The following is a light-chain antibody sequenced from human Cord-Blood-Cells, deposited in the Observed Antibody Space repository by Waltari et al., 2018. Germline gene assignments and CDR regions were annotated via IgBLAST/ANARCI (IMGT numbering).Light chain of an antibody. CDR3: QQSYSTPLT. Sequence: DIQMTQSPSSLYASVGDRVTITCRASQSISSYLNWYQQKPGKDPKLLIYAASSLQSGVPSRISGSGSGTDFTLTISSLQPEDFATYYCQQSYSTPLTFGGGTKVEIK. CDR2: AAS. V-gene: IGKV1-39*01. J-gene: IGKJ4*01. CDR1: QSISSY.